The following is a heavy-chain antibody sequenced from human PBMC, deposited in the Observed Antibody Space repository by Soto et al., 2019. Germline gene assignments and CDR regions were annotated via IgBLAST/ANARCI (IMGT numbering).Heavy chain of an antibody. V-gene: IGHV1-2*02. Sequence: ASVKVSCKTSGYTFAAFFIHWIRQAPGQGLEWMGWINPTSGATVSAQKFQDRVTMTRDTSISTAYMELRGLKSDDTAVYYCTRDPDYGDYWGYFFDYWGQGTPVTVSS. D-gene: IGHD4-17*01. CDR1: GYTFAAFF. CDR2: INPTSGAT. CDR3: TRDPDYGDYWGYFFDY. J-gene: IGHJ4*02.